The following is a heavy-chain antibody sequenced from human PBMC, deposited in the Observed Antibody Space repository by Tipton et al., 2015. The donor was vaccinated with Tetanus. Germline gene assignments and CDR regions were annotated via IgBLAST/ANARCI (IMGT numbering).Heavy chain of an antibody. V-gene: IGHV4-39*01. CDR3: ARHRGAWSPPDDY. Sequence: TLSLTCTVSGGPINSTPYFWGWIRQPPGKGLEWIGLIYYGGGTYYSPALKSRVTISVDTSKNQFSLKLSSVTAADTAIYYCARHRGAWSPPDDYWGQGTLATVSP. D-gene: IGHD3-10*01. J-gene: IGHJ4*02. CDR2: IYYGGGT. CDR1: GGPINSTPYF.